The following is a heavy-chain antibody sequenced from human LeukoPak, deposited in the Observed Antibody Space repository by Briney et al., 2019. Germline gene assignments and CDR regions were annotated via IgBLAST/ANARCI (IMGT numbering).Heavy chain of an antibody. V-gene: IGHV1-18*01. J-gene: IGHJ4*02. CDR3: ARVDDGDFNFDY. CDR2: ISAYNGNT. Sequence: ASVKVSCKASGYTFTSYGISWVRQAPGQGLERMGWISAYNGNTNYAQKLQGRVTMTTDTSTSTAYMELRSLRSDDTAVYYCARVDDGDFNFDYWGQGTLVTVSS. CDR1: GYTFTSYG. D-gene: IGHD4-17*01.